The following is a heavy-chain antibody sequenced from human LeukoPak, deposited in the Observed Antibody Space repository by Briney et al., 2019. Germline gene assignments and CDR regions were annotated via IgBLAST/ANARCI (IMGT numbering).Heavy chain of an antibody. J-gene: IGHJ5*02. CDR3: AITYYYGSGSYSLSSWFDP. CDR1: GYTFTGYY. V-gene: IGHV1-2*02. D-gene: IGHD3-10*01. Sequence: ASVKVSCTASGYTFTGYYMHWVRQAPGQGLEWMGWINPNSGGTNYAQKFQGRVTMTRDTSISTAYLELSRLRSDDTAVYYCAITYYYGSGSYSLSSWFDPWGQGTLVTVSS. CDR2: INPNSGGT.